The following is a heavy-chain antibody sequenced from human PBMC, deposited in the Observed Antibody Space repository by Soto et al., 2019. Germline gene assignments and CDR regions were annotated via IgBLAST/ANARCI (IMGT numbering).Heavy chain of an antibody. Sequence: QLVESGGGLVKPGGSLRVSCAASRFAFSRYSMHWVRQAPMKGLEWVASINSVASYVYYADSVEGRFTISRDNAKNSGYLQMNSLRAEDTAVYYCTRDRSSFMRGRIRGPYGGLDVWGQGTTVLVS. V-gene: IGHV3-21*01. D-gene: IGHD3-10*01. CDR3: TRDRSSFMRGRIRGPYGGLDV. J-gene: IGHJ6*02. CDR2: INSVASYV. CDR1: RFAFSRYS.